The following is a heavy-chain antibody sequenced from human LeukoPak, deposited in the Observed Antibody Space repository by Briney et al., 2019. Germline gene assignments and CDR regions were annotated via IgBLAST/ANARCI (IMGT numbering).Heavy chain of an antibody. CDR3: AKDPSRGGGYPT. D-gene: IGHD3-10*01. CDR2: ISGSGGST. J-gene: IGHJ4*02. V-gene: IGHV3-23*01. CDR1: GFTFSSHA. Sequence: GGSLRLSCAASGFTFSSHAMSWVRQAPGKGLEWVSAISGSGGSTYYADSVKGRFTISRDNSKNTLYLQMNSLRAEDTAVYYCAKDPSRGGGYPTWGQGTLVTVSS.